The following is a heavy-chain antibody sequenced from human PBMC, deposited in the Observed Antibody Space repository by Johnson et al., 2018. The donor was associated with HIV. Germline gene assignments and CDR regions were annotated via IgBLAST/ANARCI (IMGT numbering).Heavy chain of an antibody. J-gene: IGHJ3*02. Sequence: QVQLVESGGGVVQPGGSLRLSCAASGFTFSSYGMHWVRQAPGKGLEWVAFIRYDGSNKYYADSVKGRFTISRDNSKNTLYLQMNSLRAEDTAVYYCAKDMGYDSSGDGAFDIWGQGTMVTVSS. D-gene: IGHD3-22*01. V-gene: IGHV3-30*02. CDR1: GFTFSSYG. CDR3: AKDMGYDSSGDGAFDI. CDR2: IRYDGSNK.